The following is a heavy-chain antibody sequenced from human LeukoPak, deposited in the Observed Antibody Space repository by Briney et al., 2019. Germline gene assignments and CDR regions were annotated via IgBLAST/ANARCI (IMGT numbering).Heavy chain of an antibody. CDR1: GFTFSSYA. V-gene: IGHV3-23*01. J-gene: IGHJ4*02. CDR3: AKDRHYYGSGREPRTDY. CDR2: ISGSGGST. Sequence: PGGSLRLSCAASGFTFSSYAMSWVRQAPGKGLEWVSAISGSGGSTYYADSVKGRFTISRDNSKNTLYLQMNSLRAEDTAVYYCAKDRHYYGSGREPRTDYWGQGTLVTVSS. D-gene: IGHD3-10*01.